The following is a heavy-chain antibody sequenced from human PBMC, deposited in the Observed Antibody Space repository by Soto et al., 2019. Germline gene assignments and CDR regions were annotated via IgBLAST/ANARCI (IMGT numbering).Heavy chain of an antibody. Sequence: QVQLQESGPGLVKPSETLSLTCTVSGGSISSHYWSWIRQPPGKGLEWIGYIYYSGETNYNPSLKSRVTISVDTSRNHFSLKLTSVTAADTAVYYCARDRDYGGNSGDWYFALWGRGTLVTVSS. V-gene: IGHV4-59*11. CDR2: IYYSGET. CDR3: ARDRDYGGNSGDWYFAL. J-gene: IGHJ2*01. CDR1: GGSISSHY. D-gene: IGHD4-17*01.